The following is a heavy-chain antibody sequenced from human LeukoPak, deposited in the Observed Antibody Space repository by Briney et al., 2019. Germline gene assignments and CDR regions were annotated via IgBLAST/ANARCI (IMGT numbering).Heavy chain of an antibody. D-gene: IGHD6-13*01. CDR1: GDSITTYY. Sequence: PSETLSLTCTVSGDSITTYYWSWIRQSPGKGLEWIGYINYIGSTNYNPSLKNRVTISADISKSQVSLRLRSVTAADTAVYFCARGVTAAGSSWGQGTLVTAS. V-gene: IGHV4-59*01. J-gene: IGHJ5*02. CDR2: INYIGST. CDR3: ARGVTAAGSS.